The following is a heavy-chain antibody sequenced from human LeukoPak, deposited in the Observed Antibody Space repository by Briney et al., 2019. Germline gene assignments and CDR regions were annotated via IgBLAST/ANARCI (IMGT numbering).Heavy chain of an antibody. CDR2: VYSTGTP. Sequence: PSQTLSLTCSVSGDSISRRSSYWTWIRQPAGRGLEWIGRVYSTGTPNYNPSLKSRLAMSVDTSKNQFSLKLSSVTAADTAVYYCAREGGYYDYVWGSYRPLTRFDYWGQGTLVTVSS. V-gene: IGHV4-61*02. J-gene: IGHJ4*02. D-gene: IGHD3-16*02. CDR3: AREGGYYDYVWGSYRPLTRFDY. CDR1: GDSISRRSSY.